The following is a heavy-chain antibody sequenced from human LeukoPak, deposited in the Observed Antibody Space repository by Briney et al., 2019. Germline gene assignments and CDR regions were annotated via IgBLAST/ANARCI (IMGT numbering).Heavy chain of an antibody. Sequence: PGGSLRLSCAASGFTFSSYGMHWVRQAPGKGLEWVAVIWYDGSNKYYADSVKGRFTISRDNSKNTLNLQMNSLRAEDTAVYYCAKAWSGYRSSYFDYWGQGTLVTVSS. CDR2: IWYDGSNK. CDR1: GFTFSSYG. D-gene: IGHD3-3*01. V-gene: IGHV3-33*06. CDR3: AKAWSGYRSSYFDY. J-gene: IGHJ4*02.